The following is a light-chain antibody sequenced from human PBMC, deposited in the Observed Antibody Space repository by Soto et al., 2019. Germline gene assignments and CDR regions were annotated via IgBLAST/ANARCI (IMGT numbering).Light chain of an antibody. Sequence: EIVLTQSPATLSLSPGERATLSCRASQSVKTFLVWYQQRPGQAPRLLIHDASHRAAGIPDRFSGSGSGTEFTLTISNLQSEDFAVYYCQQYNEWPPLTFGGGTKVDIK. V-gene: IGKV3-11*01. CDR1: QSVKTF. CDR2: DAS. J-gene: IGKJ4*01. CDR3: QQYNEWPPLT.